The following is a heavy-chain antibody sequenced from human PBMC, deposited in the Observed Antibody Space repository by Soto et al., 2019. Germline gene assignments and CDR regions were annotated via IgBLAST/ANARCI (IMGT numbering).Heavy chain of an antibody. CDR2: ISGSDGST. CDR1: GFTFSSYA. CDR3: ARRTSGWYLEY. D-gene: IGHD6-19*01. J-gene: IGHJ4*02. V-gene: IGHV3-23*01. Sequence: EVQLLESGGGLVQPGGSLRLSCAASGFTFSSYAMSWVRQAPGKGLEWVSVISGSDGSTYYADSVKDRCTISRDNSKNPLYLQMNSLRAEDTAVYYCARRTSGWYLEYWGQGTLVTVSS.